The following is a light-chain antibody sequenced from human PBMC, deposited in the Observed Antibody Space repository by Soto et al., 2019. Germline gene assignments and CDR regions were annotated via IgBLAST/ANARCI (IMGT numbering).Light chain of an antibody. CDR2: RNN. CDR1: SSNIGSNY. Sequence: QSVLTQPPSASGTPGQRVTISCSGSSSNIGSNYVYWYQQLPGTAPKLLIYRNNQRPSGVPDRFSGSKSGTSTSLALSGLRSEDEADYYCAAWDDSRSGHVFGGGTQLTVL. J-gene: IGLJ7*01. CDR3: AAWDDSRSGHV. V-gene: IGLV1-47*01.